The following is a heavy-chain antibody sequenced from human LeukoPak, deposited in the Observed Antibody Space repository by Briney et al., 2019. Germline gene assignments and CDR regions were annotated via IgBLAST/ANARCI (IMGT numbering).Heavy chain of an antibody. V-gene: IGHV4-39*01. D-gene: IGHD3-22*01. Sequence: SETLSLTCTVSGGSISSSSYYWGWIRQAPGKGLEWIGSMYYSGSTYCNQSLKSRVTISVDTSKNQFSLKLTSVTAADTAVYYCARHYYDTSGYYPWYFDYWGQGTLVTVSS. CDR2: MYYSGST. J-gene: IGHJ4*02. CDR1: GGSISSSSYY. CDR3: ARHYYDTSGYYPWYFDY.